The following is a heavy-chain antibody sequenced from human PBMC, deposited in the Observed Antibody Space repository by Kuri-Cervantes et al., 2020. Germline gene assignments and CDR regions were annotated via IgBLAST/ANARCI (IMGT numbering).Heavy chain of an antibody. CDR3: AREKRRVVGDRGTDY. J-gene: IGHJ4*02. CDR1: GYTFTDYY. Sequence: ASVKVSCKASGYTFTDYYMHWVRLAPGQGLEWMGWINPNSGGADYAQKFQGRVTMTRDTSISTAYMELSRLRSDDTAVYYCAREKRRVVGDRGTDYLGQGTLVTVSS. V-gene: IGHV1-2*02. D-gene: IGHD1-26*01. CDR2: INPNSGGA.